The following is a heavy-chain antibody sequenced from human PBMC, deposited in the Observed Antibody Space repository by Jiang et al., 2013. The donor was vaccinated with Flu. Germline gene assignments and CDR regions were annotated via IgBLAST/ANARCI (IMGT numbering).Heavy chain of an antibody. CDR3: AKLVDYFDSSGNFDS. Sequence: QLLESGEGLVQPGGSMRLSCAASGFTFSSFAMSWVRQAPGKGLEWVSSTSGNGDSRHYADSVKGRFTISRDNSKNTLFLQMNSLRVEDTAVYYCAKLVDYFDSSGNFDSWGQGTLVTVSS. J-gene: IGHJ4*02. D-gene: IGHD3-22*01. CDR1: GFTFSSFA. CDR2: TSGNGDSR. V-gene: IGHV3-23*01.